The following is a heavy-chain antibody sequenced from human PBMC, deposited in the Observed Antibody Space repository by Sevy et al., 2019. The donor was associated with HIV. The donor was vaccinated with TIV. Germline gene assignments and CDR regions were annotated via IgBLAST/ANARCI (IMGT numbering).Heavy chain of an antibody. D-gene: IGHD3-22*01. J-gene: IGHJ4*02. CDR3: ATSRSGYFDSSGYYIY. Sequence: ESLKISCKGSGYSFTSHWIGWVRHMPGKGLEWMGIIYPDDSDTRYSPSFQGQVTFSADKSISTAYLQWSSLKASDTAMYYCATSRSGYFDSSGYYIYWGQGTLVTISS. V-gene: IGHV5-51*01. CDR2: IYPDDSDT. CDR1: GYSFTSHW.